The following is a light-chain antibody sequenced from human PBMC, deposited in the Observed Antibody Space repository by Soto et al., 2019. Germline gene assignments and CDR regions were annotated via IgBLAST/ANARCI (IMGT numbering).Light chain of an antibody. J-gene: IGKJ5*01. V-gene: IGKV3-11*01. Sequence: EIVMTQSPATLSVSPGERATLSCRASQSVGINLAWYQQKPGQAPRLLIYDASNRATGIPARFSGSGSGTDFTLTISSLEPEDFAVYYCQQRSNWPITFGQGTRLEIK. CDR3: QQRSNWPIT. CDR2: DAS. CDR1: QSVGIN.